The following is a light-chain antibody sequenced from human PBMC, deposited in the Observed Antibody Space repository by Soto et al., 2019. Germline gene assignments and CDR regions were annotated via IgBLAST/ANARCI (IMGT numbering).Light chain of an antibody. CDR2: KAS. CDR1: QSISSW. CDR3: QQYNSYPT. Sequence: DIKMTQSPSTLSASVGDRVTITCRASQSISSWLAWYQQKPGKAPNLLIYKASSLESGVPSRFSGSGSGTEFTLTISSLQPDDFATYYCQQYNSYPTVGQGTRLEIK. V-gene: IGKV1-5*03. J-gene: IGKJ5*01.